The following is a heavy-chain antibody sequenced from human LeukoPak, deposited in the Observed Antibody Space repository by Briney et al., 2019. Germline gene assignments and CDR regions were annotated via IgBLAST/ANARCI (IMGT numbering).Heavy chain of an antibody. V-gene: IGHV3-33*01. CDR1: GFTFNTYA. J-gene: IGHJ4*02. CDR2: IWHDGGHK. Sequence: GGSLRLSCAASGFTFNTYAMHWVRQAPGQGLEWVALIWHDGGHKFYSNSVRGQFTISRDNSKNTVSLQMNNLRPEDTAVYYCAREIFVSGSYPDFWGQGTLVTVSS. CDR3: AREIFVSGSYPDF. D-gene: IGHD3-16*02.